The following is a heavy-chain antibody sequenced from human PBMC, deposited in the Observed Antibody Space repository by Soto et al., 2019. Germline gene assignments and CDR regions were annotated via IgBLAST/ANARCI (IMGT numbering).Heavy chain of an antibody. CDR3: AKDEIARIQSDYYYYMDV. CDR1: GFTFSSYA. CDR2: ISGSGGST. V-gene: IGHV3-23*01. J-gene: IGHJ6*03. D-gene: IGHD2-21*01. Sequence: GGSLRLSCAASGFTFSSYAMSWVRQAPGKGLEWVSAISGSGGSTYYADSVKGRFTISRDNSKNTLYLQMNSLRAEDTAVYYYAKDEIARIQSDYYYYMDVWGKGTTVTVSS.